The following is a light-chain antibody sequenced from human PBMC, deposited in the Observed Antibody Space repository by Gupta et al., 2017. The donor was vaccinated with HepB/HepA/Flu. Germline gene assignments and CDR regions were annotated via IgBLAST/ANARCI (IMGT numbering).Light chain of an antibody. CDR3: QQYYTTPLT. CDR2: WAS. CDR1: QSVLHSSNNKNY. V-gene: IGKV4-1*01. Sequence: DIVMTQSPDSLAVSLGETATINCKSSQSVLHSSNNKNYLAWYQQKPGQPPKLLIYWASTRESGVPDRFSGSGSGTDFTLTISSLQAEDVAVYYCQQYYTTPLTFGGGTKVEIK. J-gene: IGKJ4*01.